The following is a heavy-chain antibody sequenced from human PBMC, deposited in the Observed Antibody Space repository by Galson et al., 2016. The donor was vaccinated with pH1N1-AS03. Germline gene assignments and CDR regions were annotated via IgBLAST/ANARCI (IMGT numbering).Heavy chain of an antibody. J-gene: IGHJ4*02. CDR1: GFSIRDHW. V-gene: IGHV3-7*03. Sequence: SLRLSCAASGFSIRDHWMGWFCQAPSKGLEWVTEIKEDGSEKHDVDSVKGRFIVSRDNAKNSLYLQMNSLRADDTAVYYCGRVGRGGSPVDYWGQGTLVTVCS. CDR3: GRVGRGGSPVDY. CDR2: IKEDGSEK. D-gene: IGHD2-15*01.